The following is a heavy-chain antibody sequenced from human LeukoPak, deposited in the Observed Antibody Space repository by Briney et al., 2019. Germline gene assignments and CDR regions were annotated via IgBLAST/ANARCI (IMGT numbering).Heavy chain of an antibody. CDR2: INPNSGGT. D-gene: IGHD3-22*01. CDR1: GYTFTGYY. CDR3: ARTYYYDSSGYYPYYFDY. J-gene: IGHJ4*02. V-gene: IGHV1-2*02. Sequence: VASVKVSCKASGYTFTGYYMHWVRQAPGQGLEWMGWINPNSGGTNYAQKFQGRVTMTRDTSISTAYMELSRLRSDDTAVYYCARTYYYDSSGYYPYYFDYWGQGTLVTVSS.